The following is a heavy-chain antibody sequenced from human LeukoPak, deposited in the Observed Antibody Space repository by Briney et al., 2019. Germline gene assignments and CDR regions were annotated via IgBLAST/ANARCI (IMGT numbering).Heavy chain of an antibody. CDR3: ARGLGGYCSSTSCYDNWFDP. CDR1: GYTFTSYD. J-gene: IGHJ5*02. D-gene: IGHD2-2*01. Sequence: ASVKVSCKASGYTFTSYDINWVRQATGQGLEWMGWMNPNSGNTGYAQKFQGRVTMTRNTSISTAYMELSSLRSEDTAVYYCARGLGGYCSSTSCYDNWFDPWGQGTLVTVSS. V-gene: IGHV1-8*01. CDR2: MNPNSGNT.